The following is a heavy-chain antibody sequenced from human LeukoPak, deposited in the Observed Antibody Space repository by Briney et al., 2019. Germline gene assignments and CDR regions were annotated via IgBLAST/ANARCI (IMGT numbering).Heavy chain of an antibody. V-gene: IGHV1-2*02. Sequence: EASVKVSCKASGYTFTGYYMHWVRQAPGQGLEWMGWINPNSGGTNYAQKFQGRVTMTRDTSISTAYMELSRLRSEDTAVYYCARAPSIAVAQDAFDIWGQGTMVTVSS. CDR2: INPNSGGT. CDR3: ARAPSIAVAQDAFDI. D-gene: IGHD6-19*01. CDR1: GYTFTGYY. J-gene: IGHJ3*02.